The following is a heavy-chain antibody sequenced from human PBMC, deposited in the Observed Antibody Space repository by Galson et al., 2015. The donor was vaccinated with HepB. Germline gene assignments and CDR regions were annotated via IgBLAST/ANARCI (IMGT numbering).Heavy chain of an antibody. CDR2: ISPYTGKT. V-gene: IGHV1-18*01. Sequence: SVKVSCKASGYSFSNYGISWVRQAPGQGLEWMGRISPYTGKTDYAQNFQGRVTMTTDTSTTTAYMELRSLRSDDTAVYYCARFIQQLCAYWGQGTLVTVSS. J-gene: IGHJ4*02. D-gene: IGHD6-13*01. CDR3: ARFIQQLCAY. CDR1: GYSFSNYG.